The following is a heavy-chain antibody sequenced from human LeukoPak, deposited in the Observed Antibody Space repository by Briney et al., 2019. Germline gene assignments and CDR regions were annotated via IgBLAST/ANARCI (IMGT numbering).Heavy chain of an antibody. CDR1: GLTFSSYA. Sequence: GGSLRLSCAASGLTFSSYAMSWVRQAPGRGLEWVSALSGSGLITYYADSVKGRFTISRDNSKSTLYLQMNSLRAEDTAVYYCAKAVASSWYIFDCWGQGTLVTVSS. V-gene: IGHV3-23*01. J-gene: IGHJ4*02. CDR3: AKAVASSWYIFDC. CDR2: LSGSGLIT. D-gene: IGHD6-19*01.